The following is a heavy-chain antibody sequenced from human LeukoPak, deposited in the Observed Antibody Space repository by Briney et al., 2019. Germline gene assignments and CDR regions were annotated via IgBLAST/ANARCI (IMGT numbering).Heavy chain of an antibody. CDR2: ISYDGSNK. J-gene: IGHJ4*02. Sequence: PGGSLRLSCAASGFTFSSYAMHWVRQAPGKGLEWVAVISYDGSNKYYADSVKGRFTISRDNSKNTLYLQMNSLRAEDTAVYYCARDSAYYDFWTYFDYWGQGTLVTASS. D-gene: IGHD3-3*01. CDR3: ARDSAYYDFWTYFDY. V-gene: IGHV3-30-3*01. CDR1: GFTFSSYA.